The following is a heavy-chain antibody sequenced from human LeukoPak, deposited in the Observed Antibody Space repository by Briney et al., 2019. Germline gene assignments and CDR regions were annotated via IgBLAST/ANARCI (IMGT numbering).Heavy chain of an antibody. CDR1: GGSITTSSYY. CDR2: IYYSVST. V-gene: IGHV4-39*01. D-gene: IGHD2/OR15-2a*01. CDR3: ARAFRARYFDL. Sequence: FETLSLTCTVSGGSITTSSYYWGWIRQPPGKGLEWIGGIYYSVSTYYNPSLKGRVTISVDTSKNQFSLKLSSVTAADTAVYYCARAFRARYFDLWGRGTLVTVSS. J-gene: IGHJ2*01.